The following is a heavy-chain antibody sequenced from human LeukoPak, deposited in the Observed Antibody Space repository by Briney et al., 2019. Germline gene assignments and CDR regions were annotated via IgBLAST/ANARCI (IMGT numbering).Heavy chain of an antibody. Sequence: GGSLRLSCAASGFTFSDYYMSWIRQSPGKGLEWVSYISTNSSYTNYADSVKGRFTISRDNAKNSLYLQMNSLRAEDTAVYYCASGRVYDSSGYYYSYYYGMDVWGQGTTVTVSS. D-gene: IGHD3-22*01. J-gene: IGHJ6*02. V-gene: IGHV3-11*03. CDR1: GFTFSDYY. CDR2: ISTNSSYT. CDR3: ASGRVYDSSGYYYSYYYGMDV.